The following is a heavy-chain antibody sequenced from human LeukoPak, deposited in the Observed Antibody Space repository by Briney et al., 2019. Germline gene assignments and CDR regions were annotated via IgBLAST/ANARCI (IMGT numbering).Heavy chain of an antibody. CDR1: GYTLTELS. CDR3: ARERGYSYGYGFDY. CDR2: FDPEDGET. Sequence: ASVKVSCKVSGYTLTELSMHWVRQAPGKGLEWMGGFDPEDGETIYAQKFQGRVTITADESTSTAYMELSSLRSEDTAVYYCARERGYSYGYGFDYWGQGTLVTVSS. D-gene: IGHD5-18*01. J-gene: IGHJ4*02. V-gene: IGHV1-24*01.